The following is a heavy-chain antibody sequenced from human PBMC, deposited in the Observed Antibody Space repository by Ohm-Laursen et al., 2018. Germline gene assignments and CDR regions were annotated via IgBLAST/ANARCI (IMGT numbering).Heavy chain of an antibody. CDR2: SDPEDVET. J-gene: IGHJ4*02. V-gene: IGHV1-24*01. CDR3: TTSFKWNDIRFL. CDR1: GYNIAYNH. Sequence: VSSVKVSCKPSGYNIAYNHMHWVRQAPGKGLEWMGGSDPEDVETAYAQKFQGRVTMTEDTSTDTAYMELSSLRSEDTAVYYCTTSFKWNDIRFLWGQGTLVTVSS. D-gene: IGHD1-20*01.